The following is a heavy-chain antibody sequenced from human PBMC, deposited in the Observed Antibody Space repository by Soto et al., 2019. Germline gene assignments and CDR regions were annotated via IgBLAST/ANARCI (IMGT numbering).Heavy chain of an antibody. D-gene: IGHD3-22*01. CDR2: ISGSGGST. V-gene: IGHV3-23*01. CDR3: AKAPYDSSGYYARYYFDY. CDR1: GFTFSSYA. J-gene: IGHJ4*02. Sequence: GGSLRLSCAASGFTFSSYAMSWARQAPGKGLEWVSAISGSGGSTYYADSVKGRFTISRDNSKNTLYLQMNSLRAEDTAVYYCAKAPYDSSGYYARYYFDYWGQGTLVTVSS.